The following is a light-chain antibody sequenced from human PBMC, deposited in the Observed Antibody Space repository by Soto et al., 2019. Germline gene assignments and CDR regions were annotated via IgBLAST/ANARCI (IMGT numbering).Light chain of an antibody. CDR1: QSVSSSN. Sequence: EIVLTQSPGTLSLSPGERATLSCRASQSVSSSNLAWYQQKRGQAPRLLIFEASKRATGIPARFSGSGFGTDFTLTISSLEPEDFAVYYCHQRNKWRTFGQGTKVDIK. J-gene: IGKJ1*01. CDR3: HQRNKWRT. V-gene: IGKV3D-20*02. CDR2: EAS.